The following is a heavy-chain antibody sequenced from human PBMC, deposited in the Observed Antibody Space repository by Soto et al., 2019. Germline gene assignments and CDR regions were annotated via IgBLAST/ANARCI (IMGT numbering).Heavy chain of an antibody. CDR3: ARSPGGAVAGTVYLDY. Sequence: SVKVSCKASGGTFSSYAISWVRQAPGQGLEWMGGTIPIFGTANYAQKFQGRVTITADESTSTAYMELSSLRSEDTAVYYCARSPGGAVAGTVYLDYGGQGTLVTVS. D-gene: IGHD6-19*01. CDR2: TIPIFGTA. CDR1: GGTFSSYA. V-gene: IGHV1-69*13. J-gene: IGHJ4*02.